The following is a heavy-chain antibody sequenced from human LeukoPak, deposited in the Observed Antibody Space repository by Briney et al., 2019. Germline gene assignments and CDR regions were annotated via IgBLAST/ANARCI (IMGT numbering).Heavy chain of an antibody. J-gene: IGHJ4*02. CDR1: GVSISSYY. CDR2: IYYSGST. Sequence: SETLSLTCTVSGVSISSYYWSWIRQPPGKGLEWIGYIYYSGSTNYNPSLKSRVTISVDTSKNQFSLKLSSVTAADTAVYYCARSQNYYGSGDYWSQGTLVTVSS. CDR3: ARSQNYYGSGDY. D-gene: IGHD3-10*01. V-gene: IGHV4-59*01.